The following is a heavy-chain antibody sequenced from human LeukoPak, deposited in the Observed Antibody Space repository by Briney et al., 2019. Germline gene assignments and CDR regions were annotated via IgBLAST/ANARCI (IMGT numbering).Heavy chain of an antibody. CDR1: GGSFSGYY. V-gene: IGHV4-34*01. CDR2: INHSGST. CDR3: ARGRYTLIWLQYYYYGMDV. D-gene: IGHD5-18*01. Sequence: PSETLSLTCAAYGGSFSGYYWSWIRQPPGKGLEWIGEINHSGSTNYNPSLKSRVTISVDTSKNQFSLKLSSVTAADTAVYYCARGRYTLIWLQYYYYGMDVWGQGTTVTVSS. J-gene: IGHJ6*02.